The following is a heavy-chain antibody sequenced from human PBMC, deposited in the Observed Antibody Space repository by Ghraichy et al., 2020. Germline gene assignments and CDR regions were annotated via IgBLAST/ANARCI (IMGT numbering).Heavy chain of an antibody. CDR1: GGSISSGDYY. J-gene: IGHJ5*02. CDR3: ARGYLWSGYFGDP. V-gene: IGHV4-30-4*01. CDR2: IYYSGST. D-gene: IGHD3-3*01. Sequence: SQTLSLTCTVSGGSISSGDYYWSWIRQPPGKGLEWIGYIYYSGSTYYNPSLKSRVTISVDTSKNQFSLKLSSVTAADTAVYYCARGYLWSGYFGDPWGQGTLVTVSS.